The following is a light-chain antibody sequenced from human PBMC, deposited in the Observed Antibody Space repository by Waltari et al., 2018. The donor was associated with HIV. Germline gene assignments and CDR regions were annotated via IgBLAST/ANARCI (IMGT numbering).Light chain of an antibody. CDR2: TAS. Sequence: IQMTQSPSTLSAPVGDSVTITCRASQSISSWLAWYQQKPGKAPKLLIYTASSLESGVPSRFSGSGSGTEFTLTISSLQPDDFATYYCQQYNTFTWTFGQGTKVEIK. V-gene: IGKV1-5*03. CDR3: QQYNTFTWT. CDR1: QSISSW. J-gene: IGKJ1*01.